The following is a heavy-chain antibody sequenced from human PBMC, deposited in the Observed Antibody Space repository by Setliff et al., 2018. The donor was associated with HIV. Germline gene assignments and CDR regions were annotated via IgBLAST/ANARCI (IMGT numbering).Heavy chain of an antibody. CDR1: GGSISSGGYY. J-gene: IGHJ4*02. V-gene: IGHV4-31*02. Sequence: SETLSLTCTVSGGSISSGGYYWNWIRQHPGKGLEWIGFIHYSGTTYFNPSLKSRVTISVDTSKKHFYLNLTSVTAADTAVYYCARDYYDYVWGSYRLFDYWGQGTLVTVSS. CDR2: IHYSGTT. D-gene: IGHD3-16*02. CDR3: ARDYYDYVWGSYRLFDY.